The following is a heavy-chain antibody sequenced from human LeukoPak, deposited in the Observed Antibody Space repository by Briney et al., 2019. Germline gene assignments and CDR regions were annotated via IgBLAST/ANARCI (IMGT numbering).Heavy chain of an antibody. CDR2: INPSGGST. J-gene: IGHJ5*02. V-gene: IGHV1-46*01. CDR1: GYTFTSYY. Sequence: SVKVSCKASGYTFTSYYMHWVRQAPGQGLEWMGIINPSGGSTSYAQKFQGRVTMTRDTSTSTVYMELSSLRSEDTAVYYCARDGISSSWYGGRNSFDPWGQGTLVTVSS. D-gene: IGHD6-13*01. CDR3: ARDGISSSWYGGRNSFDP.